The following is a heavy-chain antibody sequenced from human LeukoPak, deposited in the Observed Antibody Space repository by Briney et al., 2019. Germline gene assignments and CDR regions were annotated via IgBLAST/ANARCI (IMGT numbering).Heavy chain of an antibody. J-gene: IGHJ1*01. CDR2: ISYDGSNK. CDR3: ANLPTVGSQLPPAEYFQH. Sequence: GGSLRLSCAASGFTFSSYGMHWVRQAPGKGLEWVAVISYDGSNKYYADSVKGRFTISRDNSKNTLYLQMNSLRAEDTAVYYCANLPTVGSQLPPAEYFQHWGQGALVTVSS. V-gene: IGHV3-30*18. CDR1: GFTFSSYG. D-gene: IGHD2-2*01.